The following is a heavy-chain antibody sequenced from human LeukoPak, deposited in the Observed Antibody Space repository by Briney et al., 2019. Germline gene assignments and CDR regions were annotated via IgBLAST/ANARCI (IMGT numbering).Heavy chain of an antibody. D-gene: IGHD2-2*01. J-gene: IGHJ5*02. CDR2: IYTSGST. V-gene: IGHV4-4*07. CDR3: ARGDPRAHFCSSTSCYLSIWFDP. CDR1: GGSISSYY. Sequence: PSETLSLTCTVSGGSISSYYWSWIRQPAGKGLEWIGRIYTSGSTNYNPSLKSRVTMSVDTSKNQFSLKLSSVTAADTAVYYCARGDPRAHFCSSTSCYLSIWFDPWGQGTLVTVSS.